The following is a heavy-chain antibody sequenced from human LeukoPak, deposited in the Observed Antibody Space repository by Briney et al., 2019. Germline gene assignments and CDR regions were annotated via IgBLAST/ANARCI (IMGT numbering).Heavy chain of an antibody. J-gene: IGHJ4*02. D-gene: IGHD3-3*01. CDR2: IYYSGST. V-gene: IGHV4-39*02. CDR1: GGSISSSSYY. Sequence: PSETLSLTCTVSGGSISSSSYYWGWIRQPPGKGLECIGSIYYSGSTYYNPSLKSRVTISVDTSKNQFSLKLSSVTAADTAVYYCARDADAYYDFWSDHPKRLGGPNFDYWGQGTLVTVSS. CDR3: ARDADAYYDFWSDHPKRLGGPNFDY.